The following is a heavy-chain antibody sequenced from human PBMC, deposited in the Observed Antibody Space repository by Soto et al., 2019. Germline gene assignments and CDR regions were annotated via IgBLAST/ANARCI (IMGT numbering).Heavy chain of an antibody. V-gene: IGHV1-2*02. Sequence: QVQLVQSGAEVKKPGASVKVSCKTSGYTFTAYYLHWVRQAPGQGLEWLGWINPNNGGTVSAQKFQDRVTMTADTSTSTVYMEVSSLRSDDTALYFCARTISGVVGYGMDVWGQGTTVTVSS. CDR3: ARTISGVVGYGMDV. CDR1: GYTFTAYY. CDR2: INPNNGGT. D-gene: IGHD3-3*01. J-gene: IGHJ6*02.